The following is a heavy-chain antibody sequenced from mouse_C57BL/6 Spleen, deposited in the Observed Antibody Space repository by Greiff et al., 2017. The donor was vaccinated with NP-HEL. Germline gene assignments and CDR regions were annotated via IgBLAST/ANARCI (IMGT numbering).Heavy chain of an antibody. CDR2: IDPENGDT. CDR3: CHYSNYAY. J-gene: IGHJ2*01. D-gene: IGHD2-5*01. CDR1: GFTFTDYY. Sequence: EVQLQQSGAELVRPGASVKLSCTASGFTFTDYYMHWVKQRPEQGLEWIGWIDPENGDTEYAAKFQGKATITADTSSNTAYLQLSNLTSEDTAVYYCCHYSNYAYWGQGTTLTVSS. V-gene: IGHV14-4*01.